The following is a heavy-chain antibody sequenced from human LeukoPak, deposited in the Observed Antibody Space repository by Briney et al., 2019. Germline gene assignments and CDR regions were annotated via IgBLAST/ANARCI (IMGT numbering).Heavy chain of an antibody. Sequence: PSETLSLTCTVSGGSVTDYYWSWIRQSPGKGLEWIGYIYYTGTSYNPSLKSRVTISADTSKNQFSLKLSSVTAADTAVYYCARDAMDVWGKGTTVTVSS. J-gene: IGHJ6*03. V-gene: IGHV4-59*02. CDR2: IYYTGT. CDR3: ARDAMDV. CDR1: GGSVTDYY.